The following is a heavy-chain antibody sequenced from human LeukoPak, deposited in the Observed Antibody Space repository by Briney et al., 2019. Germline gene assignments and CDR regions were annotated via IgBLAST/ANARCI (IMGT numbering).Heavy chain of an antibody. Sequence: SETLSLTCAVYGGSFSGYYWSWIRQPPGKGLEWIGEINHSGSTNYNPSLKSRVTISVDTSKNHFSLQLNSVTPEDTAVYYCARELLVGATNLVWDSDYYYYGMDVWGQGTTVTVSS. CDR2: INHSGST. D-gene: IGHD1-26*01. V-gene: IGHV4-34*01. J-gene: IGHJ6*02. CDR1: GGSFSGYY. CDR3: ARELLVGATNLVWDSDYYYYGMDV.